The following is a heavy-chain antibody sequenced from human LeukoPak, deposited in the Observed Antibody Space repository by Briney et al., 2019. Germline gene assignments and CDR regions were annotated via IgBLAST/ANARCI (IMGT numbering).Heavy chain of an antibody. Sequence: ASVKVSCKASGYTFTDYYVHWVRQAPGQGLEWMGIINPSGGSTSYAQKFQGRVTMTRDTSTSTVYMELSSLRSEDTAVYYCARDPAGVATVTNSGYWGQGTLVTVSS. J-gene: IGHJ4*02. CDR3: ARDPAGVATVTNSGY. CDR2: INPSGGST. V-gene: IGHV1-46*01. D-gene: IGHD4-17*01. CDR1: GYTFTDYY.